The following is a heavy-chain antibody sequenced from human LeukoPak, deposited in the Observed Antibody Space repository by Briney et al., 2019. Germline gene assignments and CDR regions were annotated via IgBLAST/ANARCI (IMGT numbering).Heavy chain of an antibody. D-gene: IGHD2-2*01. V-gene: IGHV1-69*05. J-gene: IGHJ6*03. CDR3: ASGDIVVVPAVPEDYYYMDV. CDR1: GGTFSSYA. Sequence: ASVKVSCKASGGTFSSYAISWVRQAPGQGLEWMGGIIPIFGTANYAQKFQGRVTITTDESTSTAYMELSSLRSEDTAVYYCASGDIVVVPAVPEDYYYMDVWGKGTTVTVSS. CDR2: IIPIFGTA.